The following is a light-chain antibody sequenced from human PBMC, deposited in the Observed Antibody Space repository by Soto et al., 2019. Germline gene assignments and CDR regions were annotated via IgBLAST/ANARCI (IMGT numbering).Light chain of an antibody. CDR3: LQDYNSPLS. J-gene: IGKJ4*01. Sequence: AIQMTQSPSSLSASVGDRVTITCRASQGIRNDLDWYQQKPGKAPKLLIYAASNLQSGVPSRFSGSGSGTDFTLTIISLQPEDFATYYCLQDYNSPLSFGGGTKVEIK. CDR1: QGIRND. CDR2: AAS. V-gene: IGKV1-6*01.